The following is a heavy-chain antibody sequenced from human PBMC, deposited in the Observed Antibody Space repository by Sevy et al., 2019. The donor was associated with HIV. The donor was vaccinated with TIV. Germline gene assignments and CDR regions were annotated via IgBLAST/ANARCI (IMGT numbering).Heavy chain of an antibody. CDR3: ARVADGVPLWPPFDY. CDR2: INPNSGGT. D-gene: IGHD3-10*01. J-gene: IGHJ4*02. Sequence: ASVKVSCKASGYTFTDYHIHWVRQAPGQGLEWMGWINPNSGGTNFAKRLQGRVTMTRDTSISTAYMELSRLRSDDTAVYYCARVADGVPLWPPFDYWGQGTLVTVSS. CDR1: GYTFTDYH. V-gene: IGHV1-2*02.